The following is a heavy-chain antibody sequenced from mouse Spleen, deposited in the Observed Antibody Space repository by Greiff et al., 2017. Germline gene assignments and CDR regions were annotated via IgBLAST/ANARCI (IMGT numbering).Heavy chain of an antibody. CDR1: GYSFTGYY. Sequence: VQLQQSGPELVKPGASVKISCKASGYSFTGYYMNWVKQSPEKSLEWIGEINPSTGGTTYNQKFKAKATLTVDKSSSTAYMQLKSLTSEDSAVYYCARGYYGSSYPYAMDYWGQGTSVTVSS. D-gene: IGHD1-1*01. J-gene: IGHJ4*01. CDR2: INPSTGGT. V-gene: IGHV1-42*01. CDR3: ARGYYGSSYPYAMDY.